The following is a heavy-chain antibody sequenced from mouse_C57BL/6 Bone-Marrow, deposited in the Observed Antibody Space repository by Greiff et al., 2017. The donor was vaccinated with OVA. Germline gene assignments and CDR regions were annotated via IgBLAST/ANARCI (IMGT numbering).Heavy chain of an antibody. J-gene: IGHJ3*01. CDR2: INPNNGGT. V-gene: IGHV1-26*01. Sequence: VQLQQSGPELVKPGASVKISCKASGYTFTDYYMNWVKQSHGKSLEWIGAINPNNGGTSYNQKFKGKATLTVDKSSSTAYMELRSLTSEDSAVYYCARGGDWFAYWGQGTLVTVSA. CDR3: ARGGDWFAY. CDR1: GYTFTDYY.